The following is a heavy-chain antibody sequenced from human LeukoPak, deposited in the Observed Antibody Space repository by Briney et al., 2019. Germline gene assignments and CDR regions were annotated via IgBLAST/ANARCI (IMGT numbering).Heavy chain of an antibody. CDR2: IKHDGSEQ. J-gene: IGHJ4*02. Sequence: PGGSLRLSCAASGLTFSTYWMSWVRQAPGKGLEWVANIKHDGSEQYYVDSVKGRFTISRHNAENSLYLQMNSLRAEDTAMYYCARSPTYYDFWSGDKFIDYRGQGTLVTVSS. CDR3: ARSPTYYDFWSGDKFIDY. CDR1: GLTFSTYW. D-gene: IGHD3-3*01. V-gene: IGHV3-7*01.